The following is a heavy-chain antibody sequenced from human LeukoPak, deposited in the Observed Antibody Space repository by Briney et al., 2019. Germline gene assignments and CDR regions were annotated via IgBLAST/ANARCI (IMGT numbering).Heavy chain of an antibody. CDR3: AKSLPRYYYYGMDV. CDR2: ISGSGGST. J-gene: IGHJ6*02. CDR1: GFTFSSYA. Sequence: GALSLSCAASGFTFSSYAMGWVRPAPGKGLEWGSAISGSGGSTYYADSVKGRFTISRDNSKNTLYLQMNSLRAEDTAVYYCAKSLPRYYYYGMDVWGQGTTVTVSS. V-gene: IGHV3-23*01.